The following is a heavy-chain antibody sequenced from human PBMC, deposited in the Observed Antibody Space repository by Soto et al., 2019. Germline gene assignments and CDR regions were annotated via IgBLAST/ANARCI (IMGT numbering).Heavy chain of an antibody. Sequence: GGSLRLSCAASGFTFSSYAMSWVRQAPGKGLEWVSAISGSGGSTYYADSVKGRFTISRDNSKNTLYLQMNSLRAEDTAVYYCAQRPLYSGTTYYFDYWGQGTLVTVSS. V-gene: IGHV3-23*01. CDR1: GFTFSSYA. CDR3: AQRPLYSGTTYYFDY. D-gene: IGHD1-26*01. J-gene: IGHJ4*02. CDR2: ISGSGGST.